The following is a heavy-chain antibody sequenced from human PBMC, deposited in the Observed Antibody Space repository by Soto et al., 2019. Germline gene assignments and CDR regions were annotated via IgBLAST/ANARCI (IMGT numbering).Heavy chain of an antibody. Sequence: GGSLRLSCAASGFTFSSYWMSWVRQAPGKGLEWVANIKQDGSEKYYVDSVKGRFTISRDNAKNSLYLQMNSLRAEDTTVYYCAGEYSSGWFDYWGQGTLVTVSS. CDR3: AGEYSSGWFDY. V-gene: IGHV3-7*01. J-gene: IGHJ4*02. CDR2: IKQDGSEK. CDR1: GFTFSSYW. D-gene: IGHD6-19*01.